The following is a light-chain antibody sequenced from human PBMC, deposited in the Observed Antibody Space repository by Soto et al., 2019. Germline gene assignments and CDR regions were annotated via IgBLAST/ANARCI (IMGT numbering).Light chain of an antibody. CDR3: QQYYTTPPA. CDR1: QSVLYSSNNKNY. CDR2: WAS. Sequence: DIVMTQSPDSLAVSLGERATINCKSSQSVLYSSNNKNYLAWYQQKPGQPPKLLIYWASTRESGVPDRFSGSGSRTDFTLTISSLQAEDVAVYYCQQYYTTPPAFRQGTKVEIK. V-gene: IGKV4-1*01. J-gene: IGKJ1*01.